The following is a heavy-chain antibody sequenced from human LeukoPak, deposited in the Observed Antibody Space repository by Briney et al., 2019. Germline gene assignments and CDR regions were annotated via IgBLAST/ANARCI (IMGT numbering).Heavy chain of an antibody. Sequence: GASVKVSCKASGYTFTSYDINWVRQATGQGLEWMGWMNPNSGNTGYAQKFQGRVTMTRDTSISTAYMELSRLRSDDTAVYYCARAVNFDWLLGFGAFDIWGQGTMVTVSS. J-gene: IGHJ3*02. V-gene: IGHV1-8*01. D-gene: IGHD3-9*01. CDR3: ARAVNFDWLLGFGAFDI. CDR1: GYTFTSYD. CDR2: MNPNSGNT.